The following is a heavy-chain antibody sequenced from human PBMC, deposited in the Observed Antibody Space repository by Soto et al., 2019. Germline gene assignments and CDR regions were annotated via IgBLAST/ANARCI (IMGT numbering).Heavy chain of an antibody. V-gene: IGHV1-8*01. CDR2: MNPNSGNT. Sequence: QVQLVQSGAEVKKPGASVKVSCKTSGYTFTSYDVNWVRQATGQGLEWMGWMNPNSGNTGFAQKFQGRVTMTRDTSITTAYMELSSLRSEDTAMYYCARGKSLENWGQGTQVTVSS. J-gene: IGHJ4*02. CDR1: GYTFTSYD. D-gene: IGHD1-1*01. CDR3: ARGKSLEN.